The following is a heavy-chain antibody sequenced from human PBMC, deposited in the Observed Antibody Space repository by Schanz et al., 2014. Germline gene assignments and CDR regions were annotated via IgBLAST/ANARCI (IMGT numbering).Heavy chain of an antibody. CDR1: EFAFSIYS. V-gene: IGHV3-48*01. CDR2: ISSSSTTI. CDR3: AKDDTQVNGMDV. Sequence: EVQLVESGGGLVQPGGSLRLSCAASEFAFSIYSMNWVRQAPGRGLEWLSYISSSSTTIYADSVKGRFTISRDNAKNSLYLQMNSLRVEDTAVYYCAKDDTQVNGMDVWGQGTTVTVSS. J-gene: IGHJ6*02.